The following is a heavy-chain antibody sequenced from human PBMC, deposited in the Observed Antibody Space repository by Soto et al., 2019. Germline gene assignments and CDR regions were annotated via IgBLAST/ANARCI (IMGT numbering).Heavy chain of an antibody. V-gene: IGHV3-7*01. D-gene: IGHD3-22*01. J-gene: IGHJ3*01. Sequence: EVHLVESGGGLVQPGGSLRLSCAASGFTFSNYWMTWVRQAPGKGLEWVANIKEDGGDKYYVDSVKGRFTISRDNAKNSLYLQTNSLRAEETAVYYCARDLNYYDGSGYAYDAFDLWGQGTMVTVSS. CDR1: GFTFSNYW. CDR3: ARDLNYYDGSGYAYDAFDL. CDR2: IKEDGGDK.